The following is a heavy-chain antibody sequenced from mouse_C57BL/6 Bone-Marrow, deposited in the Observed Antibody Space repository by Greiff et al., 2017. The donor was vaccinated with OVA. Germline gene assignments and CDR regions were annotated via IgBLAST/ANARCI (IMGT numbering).Heavy chain of an antibody. V-gene: IGHV1-52*01. CDR1: GYTFTSYW. J-gene: IGHJ3*01. CDR2: IDPSDSET. D-gene: IGHD1-1*01. CDR3: ARAGLLREFAY. Sequence: QVQLQQPGAELVRPGSSVKLSCKASGYTFTSYWMPWVKQRPIHGLEWIGNIDPSDSETHYNQKFKDKATLTVDKSSSTAYMQLSSLTSEDSAVYYCARAGLLREFAYWGQGTLVTVSA.